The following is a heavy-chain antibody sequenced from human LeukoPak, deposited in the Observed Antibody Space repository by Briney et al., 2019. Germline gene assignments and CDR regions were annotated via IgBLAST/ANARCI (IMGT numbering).Heavy chain of an antibody. J-gene: IGHJ6*02. CDR2: ISGSGGST. CDR3: AKDPGVLVAGYYYYGMDV. CDR1: GFTFSDYY. D-gene: IGHD6-19*01. V-gene: IGHV3-23*01. Sequence: GGSLRLSCAASGFTFSDYYMGWIRQAPGKGLEWVSAISGSGGSTYYADSVKGRLTISRDNSKNTLYLQMNSLRAEDTAVYYCAKDPGVLVAGYYYYGMDVWGQGTTVTVSS.